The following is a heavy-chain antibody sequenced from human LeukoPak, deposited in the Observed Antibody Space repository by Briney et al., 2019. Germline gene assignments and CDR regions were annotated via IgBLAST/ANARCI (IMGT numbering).Heavy chain of an antibody. V-gene: IGHV3-66*01. J-gene: IGHJ4*02. CDR2: IYSDGVT. CDR1: GFIFNSYA. D-gene: IGHD2-21*02. CDR3: ARDGFLGPVTAYLDY. Sequence: GGSLRLSCAASGFIFNSYAMSWVRQAPGKGLAWVSLIYSDGVTQYADSVKGRFTISRDNARNTLYLQMNSLRAEDTAVYYCARDGFLGPVTAYLDYWGQGTPVTVSS.